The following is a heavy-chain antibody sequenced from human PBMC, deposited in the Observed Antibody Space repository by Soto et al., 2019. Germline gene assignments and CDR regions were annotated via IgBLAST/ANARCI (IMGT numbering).Heavy chain of an antibody. CDR2: INAGNGNT. CDR3: ASQGYCSGGSCYNYYYYGMDV. Sequence: ASVNVSCKSSGYTFTSYSSHWVRQAPGQRLECMGWINAGNGNTKYSQKFQGRVTITRDTSASTAYMELSSLRSEDTAVYYCASQGYCSGGSCYNYYYYGMDVWGQGTTVTVSS. V-gene: IGHV1-3*01. J-gene: IGHJ6*02. D-gene: IGHD2-15*01. CDR1: GYTFTSYS.